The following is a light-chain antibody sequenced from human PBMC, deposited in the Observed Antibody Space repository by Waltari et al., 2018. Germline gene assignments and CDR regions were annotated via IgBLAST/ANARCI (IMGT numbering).Light chain of an antibody. CDR1: QSVRNYY. CDR2: AAS. J-gene: IGKJ2*01. Sequence: EIVLTQSPDTLSLSPGERATLSCWASQSVRNYYFAWYQQKPGQAPRLLIYAASTRAACIPDRFSARGSGTDFSLTISRLEPEDFAGYYCQQYGSSPTTFCQGTKLEI. V-gene: IGKV3-20*01. CDR3: QQYGSSPTT.